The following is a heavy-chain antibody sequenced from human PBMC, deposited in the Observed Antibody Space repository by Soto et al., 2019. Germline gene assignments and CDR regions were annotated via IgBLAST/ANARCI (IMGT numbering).Heavy chain of an antibody. CDR3: ARDRGGYCSGGSCSNWFDP. CDR1: GGTFSSYA. V-gene: IGHV1-69*06. D-gene: IGHD2-15*01. J-gene: IGHJ5*02. CDR2: IIPIFGTA. Sequence: QVQLVQSGAEVKKPGSSVKVSCKASGGTFSSYAISWVRQAPGQGLEWMGGIIPIFGTANYAQKFQGRVTITADKSTSTAYMELSSLRSEDTAVYYCARDRGGYCSGGSCSNWFDPWGKGPLVTVSS.